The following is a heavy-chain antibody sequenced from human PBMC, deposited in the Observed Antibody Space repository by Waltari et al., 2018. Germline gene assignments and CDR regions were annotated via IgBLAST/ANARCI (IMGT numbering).Heavy chain of an antibody. Sequence: QVQLQQRGAGLLKPSETLSLTCAVYGGSFSGYYWSWIRQPQGKWLEWIGEINQSGSTNYSPSIKGRVTISVGTSKSQFALKLSSVAAADTAVYYCARTRAITPSAYYYGMDVWGQGTTVTVSS. J-gene: IGHJ6*02. D-gene: IGHD5-12*01. CDR3: ARTRAITPSAYYYGMDV. CDR1: GGSFSGYY. CDR2: INQSGST. V-gene: IGHV4-34*01.